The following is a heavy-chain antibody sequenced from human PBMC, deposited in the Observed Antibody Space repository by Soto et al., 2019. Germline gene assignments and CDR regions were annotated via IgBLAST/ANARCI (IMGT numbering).Heavy chain of an antibody. Sequence: QLQLQESGPGLVKPSETLSLTCTVSGGSISSSSYYWGWIRQPPGKGLEWIGSIYYSGSTYSNPSLKSRVTISVDTSKNQFSLKLSSVTAADTAVYYCHFVVVVAATLTDNWFDPWGQGTLVTVSS. J-gene: IGHJ5*02. CDR1: GGSISSSSYY. CDR2: IYYSGST. V-gene: IGHV4-39*01. CDR3: HFVVVVAATLTDNWFDP. D-gene: IGHD2-15*01.